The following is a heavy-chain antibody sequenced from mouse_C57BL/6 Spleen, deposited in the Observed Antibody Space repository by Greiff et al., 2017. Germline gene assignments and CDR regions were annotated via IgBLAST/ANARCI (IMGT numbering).Heavy chain of an antibody. V-gene: IGHV5-16*01. Sequence: EVQLVESEGGLVQPGSSMKLSCTASGFTFSDYYMAWVRQVPEKGLEWVANINYDGSSTYYLDSLKSRFIISRDNAKNILYLQMSSLKSEDTATYYCARQSYYGSSPYWYFDVWGTGTTVTVSS. CDR2: INYDGSST. CDR1: GFTFSDYY. CDR3: ARQSYYGSSPYWYFDV. J-gene: IGHJ1*03. D-gene: IGHD1-1*01.